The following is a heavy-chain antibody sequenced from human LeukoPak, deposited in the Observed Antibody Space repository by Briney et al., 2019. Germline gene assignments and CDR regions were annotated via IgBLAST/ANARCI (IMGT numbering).Heavy chain of an antibody. Sequence: PGGSLRLSCAASGFNFDDYAMHWVRQAPGKGVEWVSLISWDGTHSYYADSVQGRFTISRDNTKNSLYLQMNSLRSEDTALYYCARDNYSSGWYGWVDYWGQGTLVTVSS. V-gene: IGHV3-43D*03. D-gene: IGHD6-19*01. J-gene: IGHJ4*02. CDR3: ARDNYSSGWYGWVDY. CDR2: ISWDGTHS. CDR1: GFNFDDYA.